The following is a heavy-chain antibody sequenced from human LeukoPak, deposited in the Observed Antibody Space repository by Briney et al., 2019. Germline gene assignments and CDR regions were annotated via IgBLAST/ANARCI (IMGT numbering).Heavy chain of an antibody. Sequence: SETLSLTCTVSGGSISSGGYYWSRIRQPPGKGLEWIGYIYHSGSTYYNPSLKSRVTISVDRSKNQFSLKLSSVTAADTAVYYCARDKDIAAAGTTYFDYWGQGTLVTVSS. CDR2: IYHSGST. J-gene: IGHJ4*02. V-gene: IGHV4-30-2*01. CDR3: ARDKDIAAAGTTYFDY. D-gene: IGHD6-13*01. CDR1: GGSISSGGYY.